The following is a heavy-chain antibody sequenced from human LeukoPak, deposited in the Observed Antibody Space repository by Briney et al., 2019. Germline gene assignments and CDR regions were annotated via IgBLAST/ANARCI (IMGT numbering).Heavy chain of an antibody. D-gene: IGHD1-26*01. CDR3: ARVGEWELPSYYYMDV. CDR2: IYYSGST. Sequence: SQTLSLTCTVSGGSISSGDYYWSWIRQPPGKGLEWIGYIYYSGSTNYNPSLKSRVTISVDTSKNQFSLKLSSVTAADTAVYYCARVGEWELPSYYYMDVWGKGTTVTVS. CDR1: GGSISSGDYY. J-gene: IGHJ6*03. V-gene: IGHV4-61*08.